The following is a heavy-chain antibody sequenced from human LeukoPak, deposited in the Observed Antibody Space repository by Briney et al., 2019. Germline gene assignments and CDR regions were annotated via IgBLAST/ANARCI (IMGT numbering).Heavy chain of an antibody. CDR3: ARERNYYDSSGWSYYFDY. V-gene: IGHV4-30-4*01. CDR2: IYYSGST. D-gene: IGHD3-22*01. Sequence: SETLSLTCTVSGGSISSGDYYWSWIRQPPGKGLEWIGYIYYSGSTYCNPSLKSRVTISVDTSKNQFSLKLSSVTAADTAVYYCARERNYYDSSGWSYYFDYWGQGTLVTVSS. CDR1: GGSISSGDYY. J-gene: IGHJ4*02.